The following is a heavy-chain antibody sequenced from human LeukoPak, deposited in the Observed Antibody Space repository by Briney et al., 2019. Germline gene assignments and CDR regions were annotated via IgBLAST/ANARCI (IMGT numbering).Heavy chain of an antibody. CDR2: IIPIFGTA. CDR1: GGTLSSYA. Sequence: SVKVSCKASGGTLSSYAISWVRQAPGQGLEWMGGIIPIFGTANYAQKFQGRVTITADESTSTAYMELSSLRSEDTAVYYCARGSQRLGVPAAMYGMDVWGKGTTVTVSS. CDR3: ARGSQRLGVPAAMYGMDV. V-gene: IGHV1-69*13. J-gene: IGHJ6*04. D-gene: IGHD2-2*01.